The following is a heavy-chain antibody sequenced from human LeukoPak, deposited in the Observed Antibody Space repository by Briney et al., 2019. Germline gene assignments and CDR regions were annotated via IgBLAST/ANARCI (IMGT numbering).Heavy chain of an antibody. V-gene: IGHV3-30*03. J-gene: IGHJ4*02. CDR3: CSALNPDGVYYFDY. CDR2: ISYDGSNK. D-gene: IGHD2-8*01. Sequence: GGSLRLSCAASGFTFSSYGMHWVRQAPGKGLEWVAVISYDGSNKYYADSVKGRFTISRDNSKNTLYLQMNSLRAEDTAVYYCCSALNPDGVYYFDYWGQGTLVTVSS. CDR1: GFTFSSYG.